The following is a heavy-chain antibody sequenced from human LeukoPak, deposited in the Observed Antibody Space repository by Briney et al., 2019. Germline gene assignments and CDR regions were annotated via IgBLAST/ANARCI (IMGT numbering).Heavy chain of an antibody. D-gene: IGHD1-1*01. CDR2: ISWDGGST. CDR1: GFTFDDYA. CDR3: ARAAGTPAFDY. J-gene: IGHJ4*02. V-gene: IGHV3-43D*04. Sequence: GGPLRLSCAASGFTFDDYAMHWVRQAPGKGMEWVSLISWDGGSTYYADSVKGRFTISRDNRKNSLYLQMNSLRAEDTALYYCARAAGTPAFDYWGQGTLVTVSS.